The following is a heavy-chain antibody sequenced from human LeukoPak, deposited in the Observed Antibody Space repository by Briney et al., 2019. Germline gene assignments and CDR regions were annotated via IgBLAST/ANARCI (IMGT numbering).Heavy chain of an antibody. Sequence: ASVTVPCKASGYTFTSYGISWVRQAPGQGLEWMGWISAYNGNTNYAQKLQGRVTMTTDTSTSTAYMELRSLRSDDTAVYYCAREANDYGDYNWFDPWGQGTLVTVSS. D-gene: IGHD4-17*01. CDR2: ISAYNGNT. J-gene: IGHJ5*02. CDR3: AREANDYGDYNWFDP. CDR1: GYTFTSYG. V-gene: IGHV1-18*01.